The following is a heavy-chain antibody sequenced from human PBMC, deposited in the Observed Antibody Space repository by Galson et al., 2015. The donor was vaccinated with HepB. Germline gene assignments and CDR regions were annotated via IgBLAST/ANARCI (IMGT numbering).Heavy chain of an antibody. CDR1: EFTFSNYG. CDR2: IRYDGSNK. Sequence: SLRLSCAASEFTFSNYGMHWVRQAPGKGLEWVAFIRYDGSNKYYADSVKGRFSISRDNSKNMLYLQMNSLRAEDSAVYYCAKDKEGFSYGTPALNIWGQGTMVTVSS. D-gene: IGHD5-18*01. CDR3: AKDKEGFSYGTPALNI. V-gene: IGHV3-30*02. J-gene: IGHJ3*02.